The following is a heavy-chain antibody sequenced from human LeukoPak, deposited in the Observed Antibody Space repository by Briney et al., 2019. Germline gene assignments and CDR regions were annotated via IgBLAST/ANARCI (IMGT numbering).Heavy chain of an antibody. J-gene: IGHJ4*02. D-gene: IGHD6-19*01. CDR3: AKPPPEYSIPWYSPPFDY. CDR1: GFTFSSYA. V-gene: IGHV3-23*01. Sequence: GGSLRLSCAASGFTFSSYAMGWVRQAPGKGLEWVSTLSGSGINIYYADSVKGRFTISRDNSKNTLYLQMNSLRAEDTAVYYCAKPPPEYSIPWYSPPFDYWAREPWSPSPQ. CDR2: LSGSGINI.